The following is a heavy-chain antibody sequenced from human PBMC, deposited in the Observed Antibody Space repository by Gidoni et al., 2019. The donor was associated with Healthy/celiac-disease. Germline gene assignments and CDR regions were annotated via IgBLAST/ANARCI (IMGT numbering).Heavy chain of an antibody. CDR2: IKSKTDGGTT. V-gene: IGHV3-15*01. CDR1: GFTFSNAW. D-gene: IGHD3-16*01. Sequence: EVQLVESGGGLVKPGGSLRLSCAASGFTFSNAWMSWVRQAPGKGLEWVGRIKSKTDGGTTDYAAPVKGRFTISRDDSKNTLYLQMNSLKTEDTAVYYCTTDVRGRRSYYYYYGMDVWGQGTTVTVSS. J-gene: IGHJ6*02. CDR3: TTDVRGRRSYYYYYGMDV.